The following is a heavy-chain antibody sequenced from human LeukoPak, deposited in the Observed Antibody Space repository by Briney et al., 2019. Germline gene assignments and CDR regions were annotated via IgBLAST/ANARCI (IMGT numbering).Heavy chain of an antibody. Sequence: ASVKVSCKTSGYTFTDYYIHWLRQAPGEGLEWMGWIIPGSGGTTYTQRFQGRVTMTRDTSLSTAYMELSRLRSDDTAVYYCARDRTKYCRSTSCPLDYWGQGTLVTVSS. CDR2: IIPGSGGT. V-gene: IGHV1-2*02. CDR3: ARDRTKYCRSTSCPLDY. D-gene: IGHD2-2*01. CDR1: GYTFTDYY. J-gene: IGHJ4*02.